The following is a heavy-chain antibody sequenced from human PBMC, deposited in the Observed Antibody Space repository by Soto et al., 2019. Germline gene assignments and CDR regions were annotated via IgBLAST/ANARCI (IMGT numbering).Heavy chain of an antibody. D-gene: IGHD1-26*01. Sequence: SGPTLVNPTQTITLTCTFSGFSLPTDRVGVGWIRQPPGKALEWLAVIYWDDSKTYRPSLKSRLTITKDTSKNQVALTMTDMELVDSATYYCAHAYGGRSLYWGPGTLVTVSS. CDR1: GFSLPTDRVG. J-gene: IGHJ4*02. V-gene: IGHV2-5*02. CDR3: AHAYGGRSLY. CDR2: IYWDDSK.